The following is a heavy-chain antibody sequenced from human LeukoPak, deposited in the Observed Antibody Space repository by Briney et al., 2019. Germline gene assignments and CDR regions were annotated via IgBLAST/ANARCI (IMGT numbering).Heavy chain of an antibody. CDR2: IDPDSGGT. Sequence: ASVKVSCKASGYSFTGYYIHWARQAPGQGLEWMGWIDPDSGGTKCAQQFQGSVTMTRDMSISTAYMELSRLTSDDTAVYYCARWFTITSGDYDILTSSYHRGMDVWGQGTTVTVSS. V-gene: IGHV1-2*02. CDR1: GYSFTGYY. D-gene: IGHD3-9*01. CDR3: ARWFTITSGDYDILTSSYHRGMDV. J-gene: IGHJ6*02.